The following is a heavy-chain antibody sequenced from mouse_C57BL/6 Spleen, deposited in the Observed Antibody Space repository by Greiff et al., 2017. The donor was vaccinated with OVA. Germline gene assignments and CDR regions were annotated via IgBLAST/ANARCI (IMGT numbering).Heavy chain of an antibody. D-gene: IGHD2-5*01. CDR1: GYTFTSYG. J-gene: IGHJ2*01. CDR3: ARYGLYSNYGY. CDR2: IYPRSGNT. V-gene: IGHV1-81*01. Sequence: VKLMESGAELARPGASVKLSCKASGYTFTSYGISWVKQRTGQGLEWIGEIYPRSGNTYYNEKFKGKATLTADKSSSTAYMELRSLTSEDSAVYFCARYGLYSNYGYWGQGTTLTVSS.